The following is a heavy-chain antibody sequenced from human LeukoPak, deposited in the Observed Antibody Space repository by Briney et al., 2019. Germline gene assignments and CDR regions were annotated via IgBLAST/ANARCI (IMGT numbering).Heavy chain of an antibody. CDR2: IYSGGST. J-gene: IGHJ4*02. Sequence: GRSLRLSCAASGFTVSSNHMSWVRQAPGKGLEWISFIYSGGSTYYADSVKGRFTISRDNSKNMLYLQMNSLRAEDTGVYYCATLPDYFDYWGQGTLVTVSS. CDR3: ATLPDYFDY. CDR1: GFTVSSNH. V-gene: IGHV3-66*01.